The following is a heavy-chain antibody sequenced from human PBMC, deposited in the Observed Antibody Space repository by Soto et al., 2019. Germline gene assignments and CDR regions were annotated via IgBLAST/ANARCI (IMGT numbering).Heavy chain of an antibody. D-gene: IGHD6-19*01. Sequence: QVQLQQWGAGLLKPSETLSLTCAVYGGSFSGYYWSWIRQPPGKGLEWIGEINHSGSTNYNPSLKSRVTISVDTSKNQFSLKLSSVTAADTAVYYCAIIKQWLLKGGNWFDPWGQGTLVTVSS. CDR3: AIIKQWLLKGGNWFDP. J-gene: IGHJ5*02. CDR1: GGSFSGYY. CDR2: INHSGST. V-gene: IGHV4-34*01.